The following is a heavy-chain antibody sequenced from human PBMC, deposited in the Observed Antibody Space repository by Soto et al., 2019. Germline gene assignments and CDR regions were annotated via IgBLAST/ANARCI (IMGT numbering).Heavy chain of an antibody. CDR2: INSDGSST. CDR3: ALVGGYCSSTSCFDY. V-gene: IGHV3-74*01. J-gene: IGHJ4*02. Sequence: PGGSLRLSCAASGFTFSSYWMHWVRQAPGKGLVWVSRINSDGSSTSYADSVKGRFTISRDNAKNTLYLQMNSLRAEDTAVYYCALVGGYCSSTSCFDYWGQGTLVTVSS. D-gene: IGHD2-2*01. CDR1: GFTFSSYW.